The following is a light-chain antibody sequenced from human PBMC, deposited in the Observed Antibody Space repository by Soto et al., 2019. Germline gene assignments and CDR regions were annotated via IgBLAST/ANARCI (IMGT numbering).Light chain of an antibody. V-gene: IGKV3-20*01. Sequence: EIVLTQSPGTLSLSPGERATLSCRASQSVSSRLLAWYQQKPGQAPRLLIYGVSSRATGIPDRFSGSGSGTDFTLTISRLEPEDFAVDYCQQYGSAPITFGQGTRLEMK. CDR1: QSVSSRL. CDR3: QQYGSAPIT. J-gene: IGKJ5*01. CDR2: GVS.